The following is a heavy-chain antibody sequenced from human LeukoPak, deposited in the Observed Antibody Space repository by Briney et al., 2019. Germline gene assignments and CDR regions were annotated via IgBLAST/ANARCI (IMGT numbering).Heavy chain of an antibody. J-gene: IGHJ6*02. V-gene: IGHV3-23*01. CDR3: AKDPHCSSTSCYLYYYYYGMDV. D-gene: IGHD2-2*01. CDR2: ITGSGGTT. CDR1: GFTFSNYA. Sequence: PGGSLRLSCAASGFTFSNYAMNWVRQAPGKGLEWVSAITGSGGTTYYADSTKGRFTISRDNSKNTLYLQMNSLRAEDTAVYYCAKDPHCSSTSCYLYYYYYGMDVWGQGTTVTVSS.